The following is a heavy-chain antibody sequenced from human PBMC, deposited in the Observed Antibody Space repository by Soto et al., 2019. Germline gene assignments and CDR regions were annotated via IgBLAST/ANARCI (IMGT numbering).Heavy chain of an antibody. Sequence: ASVKVSSKASGYTFTSYAMHWVRQAPGQRLEWMGWINAGNGNTKYSQKFQGRVTITRDTSASTAYMELSSLRSEDTDVYYCARAVGWLTNLDYWGQGTLVTVSS. CDR3: ARAVGWLTNLDY. V-gene: IGHV1-3*01. D-gene: IGHD5-12*01. CDR1: GYTFTSYA. J-gene: IGHJ4*02. CDR2: INAGNGNT.